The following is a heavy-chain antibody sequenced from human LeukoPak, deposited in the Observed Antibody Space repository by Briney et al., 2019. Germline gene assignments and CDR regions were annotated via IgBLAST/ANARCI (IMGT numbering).Heavy chain of an antibody. CDR1: GFTCSCHS. V-gene: IGHV3-21*01. CDR3: AKEGPYY. Sequence: GSLRLSCVASGFTCSCHSMNWVRQGPGKGLEWVSSISSSSSYIFYADSVKGRFTISRDNARNSVYLQMNSLRAEDTAVYYCAKEGPYYWGQGTLVTVSS. J-gene: IGHJ4*02. CDR2: ISSSSSYI.